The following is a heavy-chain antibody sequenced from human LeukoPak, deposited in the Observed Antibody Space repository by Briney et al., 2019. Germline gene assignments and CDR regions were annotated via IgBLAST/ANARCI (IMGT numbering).Heavy chain of an antibody. CDR3: ARLYCSSPSCYPFDW. D-gene: IGHD2-2*01. Sequence: GGSLRLSCAASGFTFSSYWMNWVRQAPGKGLEWVSYISSSGRTMYYADSLKGRFTISRDNAKNSLYLQMNSLRAEDTAVYYCARLYCSSPSCYPFDWWGQGTLVTVSS. V-gene: IGHV3-48*04. J-gene: IGHJ4*02. CDR1: GFTFSSYW. CDR2: ISSSGRTM.